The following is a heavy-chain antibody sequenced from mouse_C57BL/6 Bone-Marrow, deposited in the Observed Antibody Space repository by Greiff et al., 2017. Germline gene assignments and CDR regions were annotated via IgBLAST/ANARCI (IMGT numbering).Heavy chain of an antibody. CDR3: TRLRYWYFDV. V-gene: IGHV5-9-1*02. J-gene: IGHJ1*03. Sequence: EVMLVESGEGLVKPGGSLKLSCAASGFTFSSYAMSWVRQTPEKRLEWVAYISSGGDYIYHADTVKGRFTISRDNARNTLYLQMSSLKSEDTAMYYCTRLRYWYFDVWGTGTTVTVSS. D-gene: IGHD2-12*01. CDR1: GFTFSSYA. CDR2: ISSGGDYI.